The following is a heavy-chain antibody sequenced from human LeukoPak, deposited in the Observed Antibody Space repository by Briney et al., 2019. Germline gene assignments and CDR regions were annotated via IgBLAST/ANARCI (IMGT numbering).Heavy chain of an antibody. Sequence: PRASVKVSCKASGYTFTSYDINWVRQATGQGLEWMGWMNPNSGNTGYAQKFQGRVTITRNTSISTAYMELSSLRSEDTAVYYCARQARGGVARDYWGQGTLVTVSS. V-gene: IGHV1-8*03. CDR3: ARQARGGVARDY. CDR1: GYTFTSYD. J-gene: IGHJ4*02. D-gene: IGHD3-3*01. CDR2: MNPNSGNT.